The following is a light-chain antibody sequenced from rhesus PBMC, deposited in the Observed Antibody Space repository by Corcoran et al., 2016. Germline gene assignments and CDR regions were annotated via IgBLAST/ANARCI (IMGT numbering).Light chain of an antibody. CDR3: QQRNSYPLT. Sequence: DIHMTQSPSSLSASVGDKVTITCLASQGIRNALACYTHKPGKAPKPLIYASSNLQSGVPSRFSGSGSGTDFTLTISSLQPEDVAVYYCQQRNSYPLTFGGGTKVEIK. V-gene: IGKV1-33*01. CDR2: ASS. J-gene: IGKJ4*01. CDR1: QGIRNA.